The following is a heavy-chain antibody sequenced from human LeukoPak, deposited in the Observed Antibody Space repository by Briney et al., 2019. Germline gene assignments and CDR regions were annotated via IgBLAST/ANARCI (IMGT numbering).Heavy chain of an antibody. CDR3: AKEYSSSWYRPLPPDFDY. J-gene: IGHJ4*02. CDR2: IRYDGSNK. D-gene: IGHD6-13*01. CDR1: GFTFSSYG. Sequence: PGGSLRLSCAASGFTFSSYGMHWVRQAPGKGLEWVAFIRYDGSNKYYADSVKGRFTISRDNSKNTLYLQMNSLRAEDTAVYYCAKEYSSSWYRPLPPDFDYWGQGTLVTVSS. V-gene: IGHV3-30*02.